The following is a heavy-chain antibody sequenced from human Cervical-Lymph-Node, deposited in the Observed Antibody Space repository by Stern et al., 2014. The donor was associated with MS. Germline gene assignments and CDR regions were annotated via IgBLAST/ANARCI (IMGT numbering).Heavy chain of an antibody. CDR3: AIFPPPR. CDR1: GGTFRNYA. J-gene: IGHJ3*01. CDR2: IIPVSGTA. V-gene: IGHV1-69*01. Sequence: QVQLVQSGAEVKKPGSSVKVSCKASGGTFRNYALSWVRQAPGQGLEWMGVIIPVSGTATYAQKFHGRVKIFAEGSTGTVNMERSSRESENTAVYFCAIFPPPRWGQGTMVTVSS.